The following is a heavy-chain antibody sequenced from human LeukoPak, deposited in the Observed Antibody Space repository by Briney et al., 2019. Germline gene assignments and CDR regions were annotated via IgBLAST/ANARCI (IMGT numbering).Heavy chain of an antibody. CDR3: AREGNSSGWYYFDY. Sequence: PSETLSLTCAVSGGSISSGGYSWSWIRQPPGKGLEWIGYIYHSGSTYYNPYLKSRVTISVDWSKNQFSLKLSSVTAADTAVYYCAREGNSSGWYYFDYWGQGTLVTVSS. J-gene: IGHJ4*02. V-gene: IGHV4-30-2*01. CDR1: GGSISSGGYS. CDR2: IYHSGST. D-gene: IGHD6-19*01.